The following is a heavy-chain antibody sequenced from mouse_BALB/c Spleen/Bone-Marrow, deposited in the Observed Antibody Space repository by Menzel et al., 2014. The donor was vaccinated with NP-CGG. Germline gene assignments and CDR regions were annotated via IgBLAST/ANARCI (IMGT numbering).Heavy chain of an antibody. CDR1: GYTFTEYT. Sequence: EVQLQQSGPELVKPGASVKISCKTSGYTFTEYTMHWVKQSHGKSLEWIGGINPNNGGTSYNQEFKGKATLTVDKSSSTAYMEHRSLTSEDSAVYYCEGRPANWGTVYYFDYWGQGTTLTVSS. V-gene: IGHV1-18*01. D-gene: IGHD4-1*01. CDR2: INPNNGGT. J-gene: IGHJ2*01. CDR3: EGRPANWGTVYYFDY.